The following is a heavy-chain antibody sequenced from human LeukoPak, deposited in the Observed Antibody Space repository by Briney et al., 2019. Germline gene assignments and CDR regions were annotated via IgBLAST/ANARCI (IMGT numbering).Heavy chain of an antibody. Sequence: GGSLRLSCTASGFTFSSFAMHWVRQAPGKGLEYFSAISSNGGSTYYANSVKGRFTISRDNSKNTLYLQMNSLRADDTAVYYCAKDLGELQPYFDYWGQGTLVTVSS. CDR1: GFTFSSFA. CDR3: AKDLGELQPYFDY. J-gene: IGHJ4*02. V-gene: IGHV3-64*01. CDR2: ISSNGGST. D-gene: IGHD3-10*01.